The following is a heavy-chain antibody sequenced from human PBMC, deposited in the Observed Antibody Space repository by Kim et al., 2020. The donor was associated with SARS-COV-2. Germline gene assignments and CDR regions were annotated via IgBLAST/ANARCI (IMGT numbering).Heavy chain of an antibody. V-gene: IGHV3-30*02. D-gene: IGHD1-26*01. J-gene: IGHJ3*02. CDR3: AKTDSGSYFGAFDI. Sequence: ADSVKGRFTISRDNSKNTLYLQMNSLIAEDTAVYYCAKTDSGSYFGAFDIWGQGTMVTVSS.